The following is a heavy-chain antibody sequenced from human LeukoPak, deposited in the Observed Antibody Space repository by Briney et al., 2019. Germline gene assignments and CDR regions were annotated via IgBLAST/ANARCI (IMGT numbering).Heavy chain of an antibody. CDR2: ISAGNGNT. V-gene: IGHV1-18*01. D-gene: IGHD1-26*01. Sequence: ASVKVSCKASGYTFTSYGISWVRQAPGQRLEWMGWISAGNGNTKYSQNFQGRVTFISNTSATTAFMELSSLRSEDAAVYYCARDSGSGSNDYWGQGTLVTVSS. CDR3: ARDSGSGSNDY. CDR1: GYTFTSYG. J-gene: IGHJ4*02.